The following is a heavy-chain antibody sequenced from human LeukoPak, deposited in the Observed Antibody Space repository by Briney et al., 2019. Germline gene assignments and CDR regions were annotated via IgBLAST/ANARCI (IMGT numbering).Heavy chain of an antibody. Sequence: SETLSLTCTVSGGSISTYYWSWIRQPPGKGPDWIGSFYYTGTTNYNPSLKSRLTISVDTSKNQFSLNLSSVTSADTAVYYCAREGWGYYFDFWGQGTLVTVSS. CDR2: FYYTGTT. CDR1: GGSISTYY. D-gene: IGHD7-27*01. J-gene: IGHJ4*02. V-gene: IGHV4-59*01. CDR3: AREGWGYYFDF.